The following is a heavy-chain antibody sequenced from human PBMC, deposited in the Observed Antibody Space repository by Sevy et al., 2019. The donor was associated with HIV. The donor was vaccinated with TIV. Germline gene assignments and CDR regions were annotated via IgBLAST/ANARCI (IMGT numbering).Heavy chain of an antibody. J-gene: IGHJ4*02. CDR1: GGSISSYY. CDR2: IYTSGST. CDR3: AREVGGYCSGGNCYWDY. V-gene: IGHV4-4*07. D-gene: IGHD2-15*01. Sequence: SETLSLTCTVSGGSISSYYWNWIRQPAGKGLEWIGCIYTSGSTNYNPSLKSRVTMSVDTSKNQFSLKLSSVTAADTAVYYCAREVGGYCSGGNCYWDYWGQGTLVTVSS.